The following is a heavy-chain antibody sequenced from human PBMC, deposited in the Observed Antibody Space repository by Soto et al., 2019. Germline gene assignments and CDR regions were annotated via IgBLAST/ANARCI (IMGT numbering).Heavy chain of an antibody. J-gene: IGHJ4*02. Sequence: HPGGSLRLSCASSGFTFSTYGIHWVRQAPGKGLEWVAVIWYDGSNKYYADSVKCRFTISRDNSKNTLYLQMNSLRAEDTAVYYCARDFGIYRVAGNWGQGTLVTVSS. CDR2: IWYDGSNK. V-gene: IGHV3-33*01. CDR3: ARDFGIYRVAGN. D-gene: IGHD3-3*02. CDR1: GFTFSTYG.